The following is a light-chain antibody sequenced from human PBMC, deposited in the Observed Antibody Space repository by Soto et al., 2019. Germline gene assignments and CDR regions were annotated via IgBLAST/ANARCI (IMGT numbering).Light chain of an antibody. Sequence: EIVMTQSPAPLSVSPGERATLSCRASQSINKYLAWYQQKPGQAPRLLIFGASTRASGIPARFSGSGSGTEFTLTISSLQSEDFAVYYCQQYDNWPPWTFGQGTKVEFK. CDR3: QQYDNWPPWT. CDR1: QSINKY. J-gene: IGKJ1*01. CDR2: GAS. V-gene: IGKV3-15*01.